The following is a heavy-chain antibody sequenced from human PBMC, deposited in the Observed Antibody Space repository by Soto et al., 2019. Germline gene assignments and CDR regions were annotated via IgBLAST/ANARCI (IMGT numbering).Heavy chain of an antibody. Sequence: SVKVSCKASGGTFSNYAINWVRQAPGQGLEWMGGIIPLFGTPNYAQKFQGRVTFTAHKSTSTAYMELRSLRSDDTAVYYCARGWEAVGTTTPFAYWGQGTLVTVSS. V-gene: IGHV1-69*06. J-gene: IGHJ4*02. CDR1: GGTFSNYA. CDR2: IIPLFGTP. CDR3: ARGWEAVGTTTPFAY. D-gene: IGHD1-26*01.